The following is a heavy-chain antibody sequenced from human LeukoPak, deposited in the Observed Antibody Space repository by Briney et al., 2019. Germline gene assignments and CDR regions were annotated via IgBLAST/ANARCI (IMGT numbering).Heavy chain of an antibody. Sequence: SETLSLTCTVSGGSISSYYWSWIRQPPGKGLEWIGYIYYSGSTNYNPSLKSRVTISLDTSKNQLSLKLSSVTAADTAVYYCARGQWFGELSHFDYWGQGTLVTVSS. D-gene: IGHD3-10*01. CDR2: IYYSGST. CDR1: GGSISSYY. CDR3: ARGQWFGELSHFDY. V-gene: IGHV4-59*01. J-gene: IGHJ4*02.